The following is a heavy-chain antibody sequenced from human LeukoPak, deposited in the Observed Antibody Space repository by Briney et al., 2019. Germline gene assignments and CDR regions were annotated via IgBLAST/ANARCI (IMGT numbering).Heavy chain of an antibody. Sequence: ASVKVSCKASGYTFTSYGISWVRQAPGQGLEWMGWISAYSGNTNYAQKLQGRGTMTTETSTSTAYMELRSLRSDDTAVYYCARGVSAEYLPHWGQGTLVTVSS. J-gene: IGHJ1*01. CDR2: ISAYSGNT. CDR3: ARGVSAEYLPH. D-gene: IGHD3-10*01. V-gene: IGHV1-18*01. CDR1: GYTFTSYG.